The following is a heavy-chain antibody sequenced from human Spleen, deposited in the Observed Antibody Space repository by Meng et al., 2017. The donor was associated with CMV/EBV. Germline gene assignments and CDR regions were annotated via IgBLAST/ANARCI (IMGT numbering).Heavy chain of an antibody. CDR3: ATLAARGFDY. CDR2: ISWDGGST. Sequence: EGEVGGSGGVVVQPGGSLRLSCAASGFTFDDYTMHWVRQAPGKGLEWVSLISWDGGSTYYADSVKGRFTISRDNSKNSLYLQMNSLRTEDTALYYCATLAARGFDYWGQGTLVTVSS. CDR1: GFTFDDYT. J-gene: IGHJ4*02. V-gene: IGHV3-43*01. D-gene: IGHD6-13*01.